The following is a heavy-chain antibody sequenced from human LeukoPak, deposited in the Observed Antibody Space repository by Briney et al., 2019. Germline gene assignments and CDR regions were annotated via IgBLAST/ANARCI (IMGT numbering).Heavy chain of an antibody. J-gene: IGHJ5*02. D-gene: IGHD2-2*01. CDR2: IYTSGST. CDR3: ARGPGYCSSTSCPGGNWFDP. Sequence: SETLSLTCTVSGGSISSYYWSWIRQPAGKGVEWIGRIYTSGSTNYNPSLKSRVTMSVDTSKNQFSLKLSSVTAADTAVYYCARGPGYCSSTSCPGGNWFDPWGQGTLVTVSS. CDR1: GGSISSYY. V-gene: IGHV4-4*07.